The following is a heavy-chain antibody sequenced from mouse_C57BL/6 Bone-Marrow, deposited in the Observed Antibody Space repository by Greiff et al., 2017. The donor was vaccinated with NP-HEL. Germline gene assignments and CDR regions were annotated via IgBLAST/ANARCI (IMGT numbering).Heavy chain of an antibody. CDR3: ARGGDEGYFDV. CDR1: GYNFTSYW. Sequence: QVQLQQPGTELVKPGASVKLSCKASGYNFTSYWMHWVKQRPGQGLEWIGNINPSNGGTKYNEKFKSKATLTVDKSSSTAYMQLSSLTSEDSAVYYYARGGDEGYFDVWGTGTTVTVSS. V-gene: IGHV1-53*01. J-gene: IGHJ1*03. CDR2: INPSNGGT. D-gene: IGHD3-3*01.